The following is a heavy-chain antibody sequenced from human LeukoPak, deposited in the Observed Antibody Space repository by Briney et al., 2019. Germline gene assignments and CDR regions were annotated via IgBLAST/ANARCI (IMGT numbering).Heavy chain of an antibody. CDR1: GGSISSYY. Sequence: SETLSLTCTVSGGSISSYYWSWIRQPPGKGLEWIGYIYYSGSTNYNPSLKSRVTISVDKSKNQFSLKLSSVTAADTAVYYCARDTAGTFDYWGQGTLVTVSS. CDR2: IYYSGST. V-gene: IGHV4-59*12. J-gene: IGHJ4*02. CDR3: ARDTAGTFDY. D-gene: IGHD6-13*01.